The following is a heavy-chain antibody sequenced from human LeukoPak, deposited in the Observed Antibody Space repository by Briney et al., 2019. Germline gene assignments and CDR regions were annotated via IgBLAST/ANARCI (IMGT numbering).Heavy chain of an antibody. CDR1: GYTFTSYG. CDR2: ISAYSGNT. J-gene: IGHJ3*02. D-gene: IGHD3-10*01. V-gene: IGHV1-18*01. CDR3: ARDPGAMVRGVPGAFDI. Sequence: ASVKVSCKASGYTFTSYGISWVRQAPGQGLEWMGWISAYSGNTNYAQKLQGRVTMTTDTSTSTAYMELRSLRSDDTAVYYCARDPGAMVRGVPGAFDIWGQGTMVTVSS.